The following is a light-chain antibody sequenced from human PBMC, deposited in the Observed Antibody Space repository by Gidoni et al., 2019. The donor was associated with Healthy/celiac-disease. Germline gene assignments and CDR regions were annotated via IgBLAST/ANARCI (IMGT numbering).Light chain of an antibody. Sequence: SYELTHPPSVSVSPGQTARITCTGDALPKKHAYWYQQKSGQAPVLVIYEDSKRPSGIPERCSGSSSGTMATLTISGAQVEDEADYYCYSTDSSGNHRGVFGTGTKVTVL. CDR2: EDS. J-gene: IGLJ1*01. CDR1: ALPKKH. CDR3: YSTDSSGNHRGV. V-gene: IGLV3-10*01.